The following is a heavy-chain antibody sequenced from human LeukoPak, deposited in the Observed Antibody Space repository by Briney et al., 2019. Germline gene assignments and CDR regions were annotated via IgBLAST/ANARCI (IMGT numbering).Heavy chain of an antibody. J-gene: IGHJ4*02. Sequence: GGSLRLSCAASGFTFSNYEMNWVRQAPGKGLVWVSRINSDGSSISYADSVKGRFTISRDNAKNTLYLQMNSLRVEDTAVYYCARSNYGDYWGQGTLVTVSS. CDR2: INSDGSSI. CDR3: ARSNYGDY. CDR1: GFTFSNYE. V-gene: IGHV3-74*01.